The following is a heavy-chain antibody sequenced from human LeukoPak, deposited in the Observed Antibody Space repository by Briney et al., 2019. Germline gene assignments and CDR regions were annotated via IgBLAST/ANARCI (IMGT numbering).Heavy chain of an antibody. Sequence: GSLRLSCAASGFSVSSNYMSWIRQPPGKGLEWIGYIYYSGNTNYNPSLKSRVTISVDTSKNQFSLKLNSVTAADTAVYYCARGGGEFTLSLDYWGQGTLVTVSS. CDR2: IYYSGNT. CDR3: ARGGGEFTLSLDY. CDR1: GFSVSSNY. V-gene: IGHV4-59*02. J-gene: IGHJ4*02. D-gene: IGHD3-10*01.